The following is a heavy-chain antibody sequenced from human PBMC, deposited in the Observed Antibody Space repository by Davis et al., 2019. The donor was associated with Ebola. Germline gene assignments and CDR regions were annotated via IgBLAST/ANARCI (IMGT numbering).Heavy chain of an antibody. CDR3: ARGGLLSALDL. J-gene: IGHJ3*01. D-gene: IGHD2-15*01. Sequence: GESLKISCIASGFTFSSYTMNWVRQAPGKGLEWVSSVSTRSSYIHYADSVKGRFTISRDTSKNTMFLQMTGLRAEDTAIYYCARGGLLSALDLWGQGTMVSVSS. CDR1: GFTFSSYT. CDR2: VSTRSSYI. V-gene: IGHV3-21*04.